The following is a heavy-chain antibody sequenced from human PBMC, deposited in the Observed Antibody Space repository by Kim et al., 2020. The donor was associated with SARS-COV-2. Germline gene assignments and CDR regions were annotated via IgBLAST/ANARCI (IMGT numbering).Heavy chain of an antibody. Sequence: YAPKLQGRVTMTTATSTSTAYMELRSLRSDDTAVYYCARDLDIVATMAGYWGQGTLVTVSS. V-gene: IGHV1-18*01. CDR3: ARDLDIVATMAGY. D-gene: IGHD5-12*01. J-gene: IGHJ4*02.